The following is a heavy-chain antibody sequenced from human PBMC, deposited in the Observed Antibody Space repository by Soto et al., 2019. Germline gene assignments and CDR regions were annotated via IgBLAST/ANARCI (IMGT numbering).Heavy chain of an antibody. CDR1: GGSISSYY. Sequence: QVQLQESGPGLGKPSETLSLTCTVSGGSISSYYWSWIRQPAGKGLEWIGRIYTSGSTNYKPSHKSRVTMSVDTSKNQFSLKLSSVTATDTAVYYCARDKGAGSSGAFTNYYYGMDVWGQGTTVTVSS. CDR3: ARDKGAGSSGAFTNYYYGMDV. CDR2: IYTSGST. D-gene: IGHD3-10*01. J-gene: IGHJ6*02. V-gene: IGHV4-4*07.